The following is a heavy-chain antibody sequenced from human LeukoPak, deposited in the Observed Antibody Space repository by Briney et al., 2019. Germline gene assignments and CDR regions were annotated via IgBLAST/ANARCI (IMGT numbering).Heavy chain of an antibody. CDR2: ISYDGSNK. D-gene: IGHD3-9*01. CDR1: EFTFSIYW. V-gene: IGHV3-30*18. Sequence: GGSLRLSCATSEFTFSIYWMSWVRQAPGKGLEWVAVISYDGSNKYYADSVKGRFTISRDNSKNTLYLQMNSLRAEDTAVYYCAKDMSYYDILTGYSSIDYWGQGTLVTVSS. CDR3: AKDMSYYDILTGYSSIDY. J-gene: IGHJ4*02.